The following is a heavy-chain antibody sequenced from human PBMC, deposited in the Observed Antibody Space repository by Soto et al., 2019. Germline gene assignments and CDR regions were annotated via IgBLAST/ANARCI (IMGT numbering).Heavy chain of an antibody. J-gene: IGHJ4*02. CDR2: ISAYNGNT. CDR1: GYTFTSYG. D-gene: IGHD2-2*03. CDR3: ARVGYCSSTSCYYFDY. V-gene: IGHV1-18*01. Sequence: ASVKDSCKASGYTFTSYGISWVRQAPGQGLEWMGWISAYNGNTNYAQKLQGRVTMTTDTSTSTAYMELRSLRSDDTAVYYCARVGYCSSTSCYYFDYWGQGTLVTVSS.